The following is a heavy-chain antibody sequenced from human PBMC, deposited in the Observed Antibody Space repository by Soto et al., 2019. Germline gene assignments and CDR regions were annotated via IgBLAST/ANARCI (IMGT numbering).Heavy chain of an antibody. CDR1: GFTFSTYA. V-gene: IGHV3-23*01. J-gene: IGHJ6*02. Sequence: GGSLRLSCAASGFTFSTYAMSWVRQAPGKGLEWVSAISGSGGRTYYADSVKGRFTISRDNSKNTLYLQMNTLRAEDTAVYYCAKVKAGNHDFINYYYYGMDVWGQGTTVTVSS. CDR2: ISGSGGRT. CDR3: AKVKAGNHDFINYYYYGMDV. D-gene: IGHD3-3*01.